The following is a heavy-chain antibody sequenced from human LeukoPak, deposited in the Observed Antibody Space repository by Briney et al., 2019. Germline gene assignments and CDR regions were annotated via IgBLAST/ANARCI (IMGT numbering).Heavy chain of an antibody. Sequence: SETLSLTCTVSGYSISSGYYWGWIRQPPGKGLEWIGNIYHSGTTYYNPSLKSRVSMSVDRSNNLFSLKLSSVTAADTAVYYSARAGAVGGTWDYWGQGTLVTVSS. J-gene: IGHJ4*02. CDR3: ARAGAVGGTWDY. D-gene: IGHD6-13*01. CDR2: IYHSGTT. CDR1: GYSISSGYY. V-gene: IGHV4-38-2*02.